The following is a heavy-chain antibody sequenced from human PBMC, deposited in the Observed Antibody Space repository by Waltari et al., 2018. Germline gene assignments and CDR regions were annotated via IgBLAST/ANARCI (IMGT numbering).Heavy chain of an antibody. D-gene: IGHD3-3*01. V-gene: IGHV2-5*01. Sequence: QITLKESGPTLVKPTQTLTLTCTFSGFSLSTRGVGVGLIRQPPGKALEWLALSYWNDDKRYSPSLKSRLTITKDTSKNQVVLTMTNMDPVDTATYYCAHTSCGYYDSWSGYCNFDYWGQGTLVTVSS. CDR2: SYWNDDK. J-gene: IGHJ4*02. CDR3: AHTSCGYYDSWSGYCNFDY. CDR1: GFSLSTRGVG.